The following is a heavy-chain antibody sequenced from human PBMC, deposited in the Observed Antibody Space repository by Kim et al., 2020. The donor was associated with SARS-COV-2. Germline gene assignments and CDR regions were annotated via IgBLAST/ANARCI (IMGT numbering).Heavy chain of an antibody. J-gene: IGHJ6*02. V-gene: IGHV7-4-1*02. CDR2: INTNTGNP. Sequence: ASVKVSCKASGYTFTSYAMNWVRQAPGQGLEWMGWINTNTGNPTYAQGFTGRFVFSLDTSVSTAYLQISSLKAENTAVYYCARVIFWWDYYGSGRPLPTYGMDVWGQGTTVTVSS. D-gene: IGHD3-10*01. CDR3: ARVIFWWDYYGSGRPLPTYGMDV. CDR1: GYTFTSYA.